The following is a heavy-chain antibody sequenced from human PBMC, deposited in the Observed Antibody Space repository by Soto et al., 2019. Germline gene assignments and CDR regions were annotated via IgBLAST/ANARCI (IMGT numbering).Heavy chain of an antibody. CDR3: ARGPGITGTTIYYYYYGMDV. CDR2: IIPIFGTA. V-gene: IGHV1-69*13. J-gene: IGHJ6*02. D-gene: IGHD1-7*01. Sequence: SVKVSCKASGGTFSSYAISWVRQAPGQGLEWMGGIIPIFGTANYAQKFQGRVTITADESTSTAYMELSSLRSEDTAVYYCARGPGITGTTIYYYYYGMDVWGQGTTVTVSS. CDR1: GGTFSSYA.